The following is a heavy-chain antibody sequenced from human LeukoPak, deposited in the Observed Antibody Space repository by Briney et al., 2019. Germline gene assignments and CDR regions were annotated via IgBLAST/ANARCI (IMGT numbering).Heavy chain of an antibody. J-gene: IGHJ4*02. CDR3: ARDYSSRCFDY. D-gene: IGHD6-13*01. CDR1: GYTFTAYY. V-gene: IGHV1-2*02. Sequence: GASVTVSCKASGYTFTAYYMHWVRQAPGQGLEWVGWIGPNSVGTNYAQNFQGRVTMTRDTSVSTAYMELRSLTSDDTAVYYCARDYSSRCFDYWGQGTLVTVSS. CDR2: IGPNSVGT.